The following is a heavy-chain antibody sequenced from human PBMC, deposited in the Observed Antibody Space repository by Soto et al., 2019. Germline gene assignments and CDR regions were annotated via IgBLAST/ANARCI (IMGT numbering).Heavy chain of an antibody. D-gene: IGHD6-6*01. CDR1: GFTFSGFA. CDR3: AKGSSSSRPYYFDS. J-gene: IGHJ4*02. CDR2: ITGSVGST. V-gene: IGHV3-23*01. Sequence: EVQLLESGGGLAQPGGSLRLSCAASGFTFSGFAMSWVRQAQGKGLEWVSAITGSVGSTYHADSVKGRFTISRYNSKNSLYLEMNNQRAADTAVYYCAKGSSSSRPYYFDSWGQGTLATVS.